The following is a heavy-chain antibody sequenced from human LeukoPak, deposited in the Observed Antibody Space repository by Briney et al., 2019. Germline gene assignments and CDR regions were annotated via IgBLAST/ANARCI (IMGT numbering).Heavy chain of an antibody. CDR1: GYTFSSYG. V-gene: IGHV1-18*01. J-gene: IGHJ3*02. CDR2: FSTYNGNT. D-gene: IGHD3-22*01. Sequence: ASVKVSCKSSGYTFSSYGLNWVRQAPGQGLEWMGWFSTYNGNTSYAQKLQGRVTMTIDTSTSTAYMELRSLRSDDTAVYYCARPYDSSGYPDAFDIWGQGTMVTVSS. CDR3: ARPYDSSGYPDAFDI.